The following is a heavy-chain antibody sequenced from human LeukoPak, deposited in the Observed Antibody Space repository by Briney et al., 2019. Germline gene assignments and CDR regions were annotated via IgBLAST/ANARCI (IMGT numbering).Heavy chain of an antibody. CDR3: AKDRLKYSYGYSDFEY. Sequence: GGSLRLSCAASGFTFSNYGMSWVRQAPGKGLEWVSSISGSGGSTYYADSVKGRLTISRDKSKNTLYLQMNSLRAEDTAVYYCAKDRLKYSYGYSDFEYWGQGTLVTVSS. D-gene: IGHD5-24*01. V-gene: IGHV3-23*01. CDR2: ISGSGGST. CDR1: GFTFSNYG. J-gene: IGHJ4*02.